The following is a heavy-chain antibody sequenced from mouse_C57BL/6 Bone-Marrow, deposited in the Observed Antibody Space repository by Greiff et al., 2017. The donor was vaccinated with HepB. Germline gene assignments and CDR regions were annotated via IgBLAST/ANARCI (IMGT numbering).Heavy chain of an antibody. J-gene: IGHJ1*03. V-gene: IGHV1-19*01. Sequence: DVQLQESGPVLVKPGASVKMSCKASGYTFTDYYMNWVKQSHGKSLEWIGVINPYNGGTSYNQKFKGKATLTVDKSSSTAYMELNSLTSEDSAVYNCAIYYGSSPWYFDVWGTGTTVTVSS. CDR1: GYTFTDYY. CDR3: AIYYGSSPWYFDV. CDR2: INPYNGGT. D-gene: IGHD1-1*01.